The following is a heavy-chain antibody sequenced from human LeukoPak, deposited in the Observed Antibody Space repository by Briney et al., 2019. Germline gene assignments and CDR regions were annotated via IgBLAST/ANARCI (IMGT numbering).Heavy chain of an antibody. CDR1: GYTFTGYY. CDR3: ARRVAAAGYFDC. J-gene: IGHJ4*02. D-gene: IGHD6-13*01. CDR2: INPNSGDT. Sequence: ASVTVSCKASGYTFTGYYMHWVRQAPGQGLEWMGWINPNSGDTSYAQKFQGRVTMTRDTSITTAYMELSSLTSDDTAVYYCARRVAAAGYFDCWGQGTLVTVSS. V-gene: IGHV1-2*02.